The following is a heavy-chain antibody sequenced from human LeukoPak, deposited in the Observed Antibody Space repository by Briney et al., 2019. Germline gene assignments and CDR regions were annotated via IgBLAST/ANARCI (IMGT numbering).Heavy chain of an antibody. CDR2: INSDGSST. J-gene: IGHJ4*02. CDR3: VRAITGTRAYDY. CDR1: GFTFSRNC. D-gene: IGHD1-7*01. V-gene: IGHV3-74*01. Sequence: PGGSLRLSCAASGFTFSRNCMHWVRHAPGKGLVWVSRINSDGSSTNYADSVKGRFTISRDNAKNTLHLQMNRLRAEDTAVYYCVRAITGTRAYDYWGQGTLVTVSS.